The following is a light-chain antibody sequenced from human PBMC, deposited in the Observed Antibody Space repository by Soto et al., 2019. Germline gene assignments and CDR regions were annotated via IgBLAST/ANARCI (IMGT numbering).Light chain of an antibody. CDR2: AAS. J-gene: IGKJ1*01. V-gene: IGKV1-39*01. CDR1: QRISSY. Sequence: IPMTQSPSSLSASVGDRVTITCRASQRISSYLNWYQQKPGKAPRLLIYAASSLQSGVPSGFSGSGSATIFTLTISSVQSEDSAIYYCQQSYTTPWTFGQGTKVEIK. CDR3: QQSYTTPWT.